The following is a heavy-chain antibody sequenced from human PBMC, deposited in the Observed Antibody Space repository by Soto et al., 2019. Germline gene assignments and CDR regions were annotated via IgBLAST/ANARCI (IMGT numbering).Heavy chain of an antibody. CDR2: MYHNSGNT. D-gene: IGHD5-12*01. Sequence: QVQLVQSGAEVKKPGASVKVSCKASGYTLTSYDINWVRQATGQGLEWIGWMYHNSGNTGYAQKFQGRVTMTRNTSISTAYKELSSLRPEDTAVYYWARGYSGYRGPVGYYYYYGMDVWGQGTTVTVSS. CDR3: ARGYSGYRGPVGYYYYYGMDV. CDR1: GYTLTSYD. V-gene: IGHV1-8*01. J-gene: IGHJ6*02.